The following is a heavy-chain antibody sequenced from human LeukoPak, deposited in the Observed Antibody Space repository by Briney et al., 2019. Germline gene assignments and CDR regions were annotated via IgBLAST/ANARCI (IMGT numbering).Heavy chain of an antibody. D-gene: IGHD2-21*02. Sequence: PGGPLRLSCAASGFTFSTYSMNWVRQAPGKGLEWVSYISTTSSAIYYADSVKGRFTISRDNAKNSLYLQMNSLRDEDTAIYYCTREEGDLDYWGQGTLVTVSS. CDR3: TREEGDLDY. CDR1: GFTFSTYS. V-gene: IGHV3-48*02. J-gene: IGHJ4*02. CDR2: ISTTSSAI.